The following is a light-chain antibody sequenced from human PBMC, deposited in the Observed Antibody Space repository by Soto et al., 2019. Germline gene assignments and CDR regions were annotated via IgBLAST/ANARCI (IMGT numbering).Light chain of an antibody. J-gene: IGKJ5*01. CDR3: QQYHTSLIT. CDR2: DAS. CDR1: QTISSW. Sequence: DIQMTHSPSTLSASVGDRVTITCRASQTISSWLAWYQQKPGKAPNLLIYDASTLERGVPSRFSGTGSGKEFTLTIDRLQPDDFPTYYPQQYHTSLITFVQGTRLEIX. V-gene: IGKV1-5*01.